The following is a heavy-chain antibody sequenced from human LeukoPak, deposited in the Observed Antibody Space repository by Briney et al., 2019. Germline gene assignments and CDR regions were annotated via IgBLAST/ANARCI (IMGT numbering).Heavy chain of an antibody. D-gene: IGHD4-23*01. CDR2: MNPNSGNT. CDR3: ARGSARRTYGGNYLSY. Sequence: ASVTVSFKASGYTFTNYDINWVRPATGQGREWMGWMNPNSGNTGYAQKFQGRVTMTRNTSISTAYMELSSLRSEDTAVYYCARGSARRTYGGNYLSYWGQGTLVTVSS. J-gene: IGHJ4*02. CDR1: GYTFTNYD. V-gene: IGHV1-8*01.